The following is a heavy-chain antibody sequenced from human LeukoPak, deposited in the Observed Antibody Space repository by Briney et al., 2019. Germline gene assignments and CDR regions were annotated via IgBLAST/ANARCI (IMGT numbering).Heavy chain of an antibody. CDR3: AREYDSSGYYYSRPGY. V-gene: IGHV1-46*01. J-gene: IGHJ4*02. D-gene: IGHD3-22*01. Sequence: GASAKVSCKASGYTFTSYYMHWVRQAPGQGLEWMGIINPSGGSTSYAQKFQGRVTMTRDTSTSTVYMELSSLRSEDTAVYYCAREYDSSGYYYSRPGYWGQGTLVTVSS. CDR2: INPSGGST. CDR1: GYTFTSYY.